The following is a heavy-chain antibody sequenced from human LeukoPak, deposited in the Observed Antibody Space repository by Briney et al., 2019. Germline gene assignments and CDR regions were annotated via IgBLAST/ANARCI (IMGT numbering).Heavy chain of an antibody. Sequence: GGSLRLSCAASAFTFSSHRMSWVGQAACKGMEGAANIKQDGSEKYYVDSVKGRFTISRDNAKNSLYLQMNSLRAEDTAVYYCARELRYFDWTPFDYWGQGTLVTVSS. V-gene: IGHV3-7*01. CDR3: ARELRYFDWTPFDY. CDR2: IKQDGSEK. D-gene: IGHD3-9*01. CDR1: AFTFSSHR. J-gene: IGHJ4*02.